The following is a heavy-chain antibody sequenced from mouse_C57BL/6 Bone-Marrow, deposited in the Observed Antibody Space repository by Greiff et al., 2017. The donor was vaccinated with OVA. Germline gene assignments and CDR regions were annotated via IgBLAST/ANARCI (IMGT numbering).Heavy chain of an antibody. J-gene: IGHJ2*01. CDR3: ARPYSSGSGYYFDY. CDR1: GYTFTSYW. V-gene: IGHV1-55*01. D-gene: IGHD3-2*02. Sequence: QVQLKQPGAELVKPGASVKMSCKASGYTFTSYWITWVKQRPGPGLEWIGDIYPGSGSTNYNEKFKSKATLTVDTSSSTAYMQLSSLTSDVSAVYYCARPYSSGSGYYFDYWGQGTTLTVSS. CDR2: IYPGSGST.